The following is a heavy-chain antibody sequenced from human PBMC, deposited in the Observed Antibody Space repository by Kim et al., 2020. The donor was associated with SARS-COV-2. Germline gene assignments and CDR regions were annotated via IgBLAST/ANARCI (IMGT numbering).Heavy chain of an antibody. J-gene: IGHJ4*02. CDR2: ISGNGGYI. V-gene: IGHV3-23*01. Sequence: GGSLRLSCAASGFTFTHYAMTWVRQAPGKGLEWVSTISGNGGYINYADSVRGRFTISRDNSKNTMYLQMNSLRAEDTAVYYCAKDVSVQQSENWDGWGQGALVIVSS. CDR3: AKDVSVQQSENWDG. CDR1: GFTFTHYA. D-gene: IGHD6-13*01.